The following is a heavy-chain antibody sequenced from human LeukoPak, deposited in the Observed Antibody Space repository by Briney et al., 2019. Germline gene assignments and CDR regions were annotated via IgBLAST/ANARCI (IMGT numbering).Heavy chain of an antibody. V-gene: IGHV4-61*02. CDR3: ARAPLGGGPIDAFDI. CDR1: GGSISSGSYY. D-gene: IGHD1-26*01. J-gene: IGHJ3*02. Sequence: PSETLSLTCTVSGGSISSGSYYGSWIRQPAGKGLEWIGRIYTSGSTNYNPSLKSRVNISVDTSKNQFSLKLSSVTAADTAVYYCARAPLGGGPIDAFDIWGQGTMVTVSS. CDR2: IYTSGST.